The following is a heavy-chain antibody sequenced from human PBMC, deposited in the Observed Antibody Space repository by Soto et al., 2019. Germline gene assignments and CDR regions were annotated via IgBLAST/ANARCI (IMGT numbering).Heavy chain of an antibody. Sequence: SETLSLTCTVSDYSINSDSNLWGWIRQPPGKGLEWIGYIHSGGSSYYNPSLKSRVSMSVDTSKNQFSLKLSSVTAADTAVYYCARSVFPWGQGTLVTVSS. CDR3: ARSVFP. CDR1: DYSINSDSNL. CDR2: IHSGGSS. V-gene: IGHV4-28*01. J-gene: IGHJ5*02.